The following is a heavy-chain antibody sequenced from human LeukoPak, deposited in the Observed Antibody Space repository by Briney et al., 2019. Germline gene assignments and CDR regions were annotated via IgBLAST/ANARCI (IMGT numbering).Heavy chain of an antibody. D-gene: IGHD2-21*02. CDR1: GFTFTTYA. J-gene: IGHJ3*01. CDR3: AKDPWHIVVVTL. CDR2: ISSSSSYI. V-gene: IGHV3-21*01. Sequence: GGSLRLSCVASGFTFTTYAMNWVRQAPGKGLEWVSSISSSSSYIYYADSVKGRFTISRDNAKNSLYLQMNSLRAEDTAVYYCAKDPWHIVVVTLWGQGTMVTVSS.